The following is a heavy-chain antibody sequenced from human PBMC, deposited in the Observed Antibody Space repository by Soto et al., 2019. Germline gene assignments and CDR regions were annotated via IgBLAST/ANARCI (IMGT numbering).Heavy chain of an antibody. J-gene: IGHJ4*02. CDR3: AGTTVTTPYYFDS. D-gene: IGHD4-17*01. Sequence: QLQLQESGPGLVKPSETLSLTCTVSGDSISSYNYYWGWIRQPPGKGLEWIGNIYYTGSTHHNPSLQSRVTISVDTSKNQFSLKWSSVTAADTAVYYCAGTTVTTPYYFDSWGQGTLVTVSS. CDR2: IYYTGST. V-gene: IGHV4-39*01. CDR1: GDSISSYNYY.